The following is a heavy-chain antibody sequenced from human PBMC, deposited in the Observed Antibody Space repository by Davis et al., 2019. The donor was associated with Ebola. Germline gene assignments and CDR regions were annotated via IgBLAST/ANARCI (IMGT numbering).Heavy chain of an antibody. CDR3: ARTVVVVAATPNWFDP. CDR1: GYTFTSYY. J-gene: IGHJ5*02. D-gene: IGHD2-15*01. V-gene: IGHV1-46*01. CDR2: INPSGGST. Sequence: ASVKVSCKASGYTFTSYYMHWVRQAPGQGLEWMGIINPSGGSTSYAQKFQGRVTMTRDTSTSTVYMELSSLRSEDTAVYYCARTVVVVAATPNWFDPWGQGTLVTVSS.